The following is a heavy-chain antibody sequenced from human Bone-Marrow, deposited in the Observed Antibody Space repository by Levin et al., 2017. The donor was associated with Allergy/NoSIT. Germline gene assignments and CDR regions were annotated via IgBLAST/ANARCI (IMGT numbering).Heavy chain of an antibody. V-gene: IGHV2-5*02. Sequence: SGPTLVKPTQTFTLTCSFSGFSLSTSGLGVGWLRQPPGKALEWLALIYWDDDKRVSPSLKSRLNITKDTSENQVVLTMTDMHPVDTGTYYCAHLGRSGLLGIVTDSGWFDHWGQGTLVTVSS. CDR2: IYWDDDK. D-gene: IGHD2/OR15-2a*01. J-gene: IGHJ5*02. CDR3: AHLGRSGLLGIVTDSGWFDH. CDR1: GFSLSTSGLG.